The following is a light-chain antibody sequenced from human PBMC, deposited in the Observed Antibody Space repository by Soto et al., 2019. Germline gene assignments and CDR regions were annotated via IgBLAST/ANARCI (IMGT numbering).Light chain of an antibody. Sequence: QPVLTQPPSASGTPGQRVTISCSGSSSNLESNYVYWYQQLPGTAPRLLIYRNNQRPSGVPDRFSGSKSGTSASLAISALRSEDEADYYCTVWDDSLRGRLFGGGTKVTVL. J-gene: IGLJ2*01. V-gene: IGLV1-47*01. CDR2: RNN. CDR1: SSNLESNY. CDR3: TVWDDSLRGRL.